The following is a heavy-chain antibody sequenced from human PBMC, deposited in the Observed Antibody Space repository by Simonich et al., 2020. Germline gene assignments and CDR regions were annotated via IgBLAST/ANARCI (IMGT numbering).Heavy chain of an antibody. V-gene: IGHV4-39*01. J-gene: IGHJ3*02. CDR1: GGSISSSSYY. D-gene: IGHD6-13*01. CDR2: IYYRGSP. CDR3: ARHAGFAFDI. Sequence: QLQLQESGPGLVKPSETLSLTCTVSGGSISSSSYYWGWIRQPPGKGLELIGSIYYRGSPYYNPSLKSRVTISVDTSKNQFSLKLSSVTAADTAVYYCARHAGFAFDIWGQGTMVTVSS.